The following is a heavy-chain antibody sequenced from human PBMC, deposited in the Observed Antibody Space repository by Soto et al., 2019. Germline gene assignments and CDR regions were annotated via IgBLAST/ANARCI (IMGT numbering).Heavy chain of an antibody. J-gene: IGHJ4*02. CDR3: ARGVHGYYGSGSYYKD. Sequence: SETLSLTCTVSGDSIGTTHSYWAWIRQSPGKGLEWIGNIHYSGSTYYMPSLRSRVTLSVDTPKNQFSLRLTSVTAEDTAVYYCARGVHGYYGSGSYYKDWGQGTLVTVSS. CDR2: IHYSGST. CDR1: GDSIGTTHSY. V-gene: IGHV4-39*01. D-gene: IGHD3-10*01.